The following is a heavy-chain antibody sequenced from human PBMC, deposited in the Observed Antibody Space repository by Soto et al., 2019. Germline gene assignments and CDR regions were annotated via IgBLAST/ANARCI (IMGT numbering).Heavy chain of an antibody. CDR3: ARDPGIAVAGTPLDYYGMDV. D-gene: IGHD6-19*01. CDR1: GYTFTSYA. Sequence: GASVKVSCKASGYTFTSYAMHWVRQAPGQRLEWMGWINAGNGNTKYSQKFQGRVTITRDTSASTAYMELSSLGSEDTAVYYCARDPGIAVAGTPLDYYGMDVWGQGTTVTVSS. CDR2: INAGNGNT. V-gene: IGHV1-3*01. J-gene: IGHJ6*02.